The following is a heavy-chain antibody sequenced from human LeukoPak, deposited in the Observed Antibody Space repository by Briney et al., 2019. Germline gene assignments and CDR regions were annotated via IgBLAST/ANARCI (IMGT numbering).Heavy chain of an antibody. Sequence: SGTLSLTCTVSGGSISRGDYYWGWIRQPPGKGPEWIGNIDDRGNTDYNPSLKSRVTISIDTSKNQFSLKLKSVTAADTAVYYCAREQQGYCSSSSCLFDFWGQETMVTVSS. D-gene: IGHD2-15*01. CDR1: GGSISRGDYY. CDR2: IDDRGNT. V-gene: IGHV4-30-4*01. CDR3: AREQQGYCSSSSCLFDF. J-gene: IGHJ3*01.